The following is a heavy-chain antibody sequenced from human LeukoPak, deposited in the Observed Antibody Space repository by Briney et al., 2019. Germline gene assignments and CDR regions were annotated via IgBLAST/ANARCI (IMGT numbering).Heavy chain of an antibody. V-gene: IGHV4-4*07. Sequence: SETLSLTCTVSGGSISSYYWSWIRQPAGKGLEWIGRIYTSGSTNYNPSLKSRVTMSVDTSKNQFSLKLSSVTAADTAVYYCARYYGSSGVPGDSSFDPWGQGTLVTVSS. CDR3: ARYYGSSGVPGDSSFDP. D-gene: IGHD3-22*01. CDR2: IYTSGST. J-gene: IGHJ5*02. CDR1: GGSISSYY.